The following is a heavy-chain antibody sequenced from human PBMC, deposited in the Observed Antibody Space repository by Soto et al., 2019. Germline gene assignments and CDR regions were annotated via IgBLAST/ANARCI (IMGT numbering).Heavy chain of an antibody. CDR1: GASISSGGYY. Sequence: NPSETLSLTCIVSGASISSGGYYWIWLRQSPGKGLEWIGHIYYTGSTFYSPSLKSRLTISLDTSKNQFSLDLRSVTAADTAMYYCARIEMASIKWGRGTLVTVSS. J-gene: IGHJ4*02. V-gene: IGHV4-31*03. CDR3: ARIEMASIK. CDR2: IYYTGST.